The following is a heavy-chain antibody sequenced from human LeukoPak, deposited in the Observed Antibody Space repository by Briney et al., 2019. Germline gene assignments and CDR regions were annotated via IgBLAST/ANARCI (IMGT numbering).Heavy chain of an antibody. D-gene: IGHD3-3*01. J-gene: IGHJ3*02. Sequence: PSETLSLTCTVSGGSISSGGYYWSWIRQHPGRGLEWIGYIFYSGKTDYNPSLKSRVSISVDTSKNQFSLKLSSVTDADTAVYYCARDRITIFGVVPDDAFDIRGQGTVVTVSS. CDR1: GGSISSGGYY. V-gene: IGHV4-31*03. CDR3: ARDRITIFGVVPDDAFDI. CDR2: IFYSGKT.